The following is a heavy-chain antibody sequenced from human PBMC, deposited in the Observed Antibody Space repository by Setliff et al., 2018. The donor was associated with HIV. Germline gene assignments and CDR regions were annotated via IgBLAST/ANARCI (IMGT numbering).Heavy chain of an antibody. CDR1: GDSISNNGYY. CDR3: ARAYGSERLNWFDP. V-gene: IGHV4-39*07. D-gene: IGHD3-10*01. J-gene: IGHJ5*02. Sequence: PSETLSLTCTVSGDSISNNGYYWAWIRQPPGKGLEWIGCVYHRGTTYYNPSLKGRITISVDTSKNQISLRLRSVTAADTAAYYCARAYGSERLNWFDPWGQGTLVTGSS. CDR2: VYHRGTT.